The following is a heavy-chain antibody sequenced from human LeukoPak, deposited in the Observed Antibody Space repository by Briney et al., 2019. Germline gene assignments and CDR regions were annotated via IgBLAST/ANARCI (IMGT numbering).Heavy chain of an antibody. CDR2: ISGSGGST. CDR3: ARGVAAAGTGFDY. J-gene: IGHJ4*02. D-gene: IGHD6-13*01. Sequence: GGSLRLSCAASGFTFSSYAMSWVRQAPGKGLEWVSAISGSGGSTYYADSVKGRFTISRDNSKNTLYLQMNSLRAEDTAVYYCARGVAAAGTGFDYWGQGTLVTVSS. V-gene: IGHV3-23*01. CDR1: GFTFSSYA.